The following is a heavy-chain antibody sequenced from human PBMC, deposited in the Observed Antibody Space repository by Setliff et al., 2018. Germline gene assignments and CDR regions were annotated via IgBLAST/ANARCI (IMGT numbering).Heavy chain of an antibody. D-gene: IGHD7-27*01. CDR3: ASTDWGWGYYFDY. V-gene: IGHV4-61*02. CDR1: GGSISSGPYY. J-gene: IGHJ4*02. Sequence: KPSETLSLTCTVSGGSISSGPYYWNWFRQPAGKGLEWIGRLYSSGSTNYNPSLKSRVTISVDTSKNQFSLKLSSVTAADTAVYYCASTDWGWGYYFDYWGQGTLVTV. CDR2: LYSSGST.